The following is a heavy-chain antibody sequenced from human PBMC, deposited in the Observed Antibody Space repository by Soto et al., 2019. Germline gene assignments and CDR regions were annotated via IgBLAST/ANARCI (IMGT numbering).Heavy chain of an antibody. J-gene: IGHJ5*02. CDR3: ARDLIHYDFWSGYHNWFDP. Sequence: KASETLSLTCTVSGGSVSSGSYYWSWIRQPPGKGLEWIGYIYYSGSTNYNPSLKSRVTISVDTSKNQFSLRLSSVTAADTAVYYCARDLIHYDFWSGYHNWFDPWGQGTLVTVSS. V-gene: IGHV4-61*01. D-gene: IGHD3-3*01. CDR2: IYYSGST. CDR1: GGSVSSGSYY.